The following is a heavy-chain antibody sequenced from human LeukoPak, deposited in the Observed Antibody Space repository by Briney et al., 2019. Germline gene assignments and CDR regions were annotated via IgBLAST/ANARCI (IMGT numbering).Heavy chain of an antibody. J-gene: IGHJ4*02. D-gene: IGHD6-19*01. V-gene: IGHV1-46*01. CDR1: GYTFSSYY. CDR3: AREGIAVADY. Sequence: ASVKVSCKASGYTFSSYYMHWVRQAPGQGLEWMGIINPSGGSTNYAQKFQGRVTITADESTSTAYMELSSLRSEDMAVYYCAREGIAVADYWGQGTLVIVSS. CDR2: INPSGGST.